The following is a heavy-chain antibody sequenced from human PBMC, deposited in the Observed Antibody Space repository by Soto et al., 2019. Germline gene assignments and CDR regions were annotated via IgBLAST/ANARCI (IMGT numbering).Heavy chain of an antibody. CDR1: GYDFSIYC. V-gene: IGHV5-51*01. D-gene: IGHD2-15*01. CDR3: ARFESTQPNMAIDC. CDR2: IFPRDSET. J-gene: IGHJ4*02. Sequence: GESLKISCKTSGYDFSIYCVAWVRHMPWKGLELMGVIFPRDSETKYSPSFEGRVIISADTSADTASLMWKTLEVPGTAVYYCARFESTQPNMAIDCWGQGTPVNVYS.